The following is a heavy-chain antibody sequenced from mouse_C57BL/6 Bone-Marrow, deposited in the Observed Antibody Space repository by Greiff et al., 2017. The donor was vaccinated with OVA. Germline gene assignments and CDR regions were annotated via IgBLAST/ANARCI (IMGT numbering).Heavy chain of an antibody. CDR2: IYPGNSDT. V-gene: IGHV1-5*01. J-gene: IGHJ2*01. D-gene: IGHD1-1*01. Sequence: VQLQQSGTVLARPGASVKMSCKTSGYTFTSYWMHWVKQRPGQGLEWIGAIYPGNSDTSYNQKFKGKAKLTAVTSASTAYMELSSLTNEDSAVYYCARRYGSSHYFDYWGQGTTLTVSS. CDR3: ARRYGSSHYFDY. CDR1: GYTFTSYW.